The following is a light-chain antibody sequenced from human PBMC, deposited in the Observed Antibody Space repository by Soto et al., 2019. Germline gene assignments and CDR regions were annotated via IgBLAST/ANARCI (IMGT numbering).Light chain of an antibody. CDR2: EVS. J-gene: IGLJ1*01. CDR3: CSYAGSSTFYV. CDR1: SSDVGSYNL. Sequence: QSALTQAASVSGSPGQSITISCTGTSSDVGSYNLVSWYQQHPGKAPKLMIYEVSKRPSGVSNRFSGSKSGNTASLTISGPQAEDEADYYCCSYAGSSTFYVFGTGTKLTVL. V-gene: IGLV2-23*02.